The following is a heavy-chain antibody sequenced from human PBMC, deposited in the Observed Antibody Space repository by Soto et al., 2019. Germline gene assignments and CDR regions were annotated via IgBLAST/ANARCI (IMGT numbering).Heavy chain of an antibody. V-gene: IGHV3-72*01. Sequence: EVQLVESGGGLVQPGGSLRLSCAASGFTFSDHYMDWVRQAPGKGLEWVGRSRNRANSYTTDYAASVKGRFSISRDDSKNSVYLQMNSLKTEDTAVYYCVRGITIIRGIHFDYWGQGTLVTVSS. CDR2: SRNRANSYTT. D-gene: IGHD3-10*01. J-gene: IGHJ4*02. CDR3: VRGITIIRGIHFDY. CDR1: GFTFSDHY.